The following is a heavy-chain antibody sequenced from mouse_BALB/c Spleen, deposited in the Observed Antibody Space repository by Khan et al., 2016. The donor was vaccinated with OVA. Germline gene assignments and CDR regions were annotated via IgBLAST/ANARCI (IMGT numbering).Heavy chain of an antibody. CDR2: INSDGDYT. D-gene: IGHD2-1*01. CDR3: ARSPYGNFAY. Sequence: DVMLVESGGGLVKPGGSLKLSCAASGFTFSTFAMSWVRQTPEMRLEWVTTINSDGDYTYYPDSVTGRFTVSRDNARNTLYLQMSSRRSEDTAMYYCARSPYGNFAYWGQGTLVTVSA. CDR1: GFTFSTFA. J-gene: IGHJ3*01. V-gene: IGHV5-9-1*01.